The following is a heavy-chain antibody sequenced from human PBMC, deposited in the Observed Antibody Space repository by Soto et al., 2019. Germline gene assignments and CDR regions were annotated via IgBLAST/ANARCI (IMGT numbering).Heavy chain of an antibody. CDR3: AREVGATFDY. CDR2: IYYSGST. J-gene: IGHJ4*02. V-gene: IGHV4-61*01. Sequence: PSETLSLTCTVSGGSVSSGSYYWSWIRQPPGKGLEWIGYIYYSGSTNYNPSLKSRVTISVDTSKNQFPLKLSSVTAADTAVYYCAREVGATFDYWGQGTLVTVSS. CDR1: GGSVSSGSYY. D-gene: IGHD1-26*01.